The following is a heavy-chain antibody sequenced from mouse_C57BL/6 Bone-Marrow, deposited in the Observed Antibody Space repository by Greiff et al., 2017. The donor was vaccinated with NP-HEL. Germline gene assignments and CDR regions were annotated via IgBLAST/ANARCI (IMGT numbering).Heavy chain of an antibody. D-gene: IGHD2-3*01. CDR2: IDPENGDT. CDR3: TTRGWLLRGFAY. CDR1: GFNIKDDY. V-gene: IGHV14-4*01. J-gene: IGHJ3*01. Sequence: VQLQQSGAELVRPGASVKLSCTASGFNIKDDYMHWVKQRPEQGLEWIGWIDPENGDTEYASKFQGKATITADTSSNTAYLQLSSLTSEDTAVYYCTTRGWLLRGFAYWGQGTLVTVSA.